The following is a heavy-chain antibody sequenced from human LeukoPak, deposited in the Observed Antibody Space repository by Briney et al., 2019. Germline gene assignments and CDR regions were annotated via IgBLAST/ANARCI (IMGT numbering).Heavy chain of an antibody. CDR2: IYSGDTT. CDR1: GFTFSYYT. D-gene: IGHD3-10*01. J-gene: IGHJ4*02. V-gene: IGHV3-66*01. Sequence: GGSLRLSCVASGFTFSYYTMNWVRQAPGKGLEWVSVIYSGDTTFYADSVRGKFTISRDNSKNTLYLQMNSLRAEDTAVYYCASILRSSSGYYFDYWGQGTLVTVSS. CDR3: ASILRSSSGYYFDY.